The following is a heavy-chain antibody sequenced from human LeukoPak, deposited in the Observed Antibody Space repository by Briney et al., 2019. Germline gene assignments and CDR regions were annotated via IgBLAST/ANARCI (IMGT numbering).Heavy chain of an antibody. CDR1: GFTFDDYA. CDR3: AKEGAAADFDY. J-gene: IGHJ4*02. V-gene: IGHV3-9*01. D-gene: IGHD6-13*01. Sequence: PGGSLRLSCAASGFTFDDYAMHWVRHAPGKGLEWVSGISWNSGSIGYADSVKGRFTISRDNAKNSLYLQMNSLRAEDTALYYCAKEGAAADFDYWGQGTLVTVSS. CDR2: ISWNSGSI.